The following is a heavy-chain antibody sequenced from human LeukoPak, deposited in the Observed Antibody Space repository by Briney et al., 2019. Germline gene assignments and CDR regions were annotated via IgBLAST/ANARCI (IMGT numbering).Heavy chain of an antibody. V-gene: IGHV4-59*01. CDR1: GGSISSYY. CDR2: IYYSGST. D-gene: IGHD3-3*01. Sequence: SETLSLTCTVSGGSISSYYWSWIRQPPGKGLEWIGYIYYSGSTNYNPSLKSRVTISVDTSKNQFSLKLSSVTAADTAAYYCARDSDFWSHRGYYGMDVWGQGTTVTVSS. J-gene: IGHJ6*02. CDR3: ARDSDFWSHRGYYGMDV.